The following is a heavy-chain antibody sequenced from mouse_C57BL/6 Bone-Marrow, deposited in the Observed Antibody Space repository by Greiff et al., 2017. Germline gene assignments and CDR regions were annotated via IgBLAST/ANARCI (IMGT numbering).Heavy chain of an antibody. D-gene: IGHD2-4*01. CDR2: IYPRSGNT. Sequence: QVQLQQSGAELARPGASVKLSCKASGYTFTSYGISWVKQRTGQGLEWIGEIYPRSGNTYYNEKFKGKATLTADKSSSTAYMELRSLTSEASAVYFCARSDDYDYYFDYWGQGTTLTVSS. V-gene: IGHV1-81*01. CDR1: GYTFTSYG. J-gene: IGHJ2*01. CDR3: ARSDDYDYYFDY.